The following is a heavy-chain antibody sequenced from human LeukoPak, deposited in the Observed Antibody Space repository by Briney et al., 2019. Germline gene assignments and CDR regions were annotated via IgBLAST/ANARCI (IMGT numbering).Heavy chain of an antibody. CDR3: ARGGYYGSGNDFRFDP. CDR1: GGSISSYY. J-gene: IGHJ5*02. D-gene: IGHD3-10*01. V-gene: IGHV4-59*01. CDR2: IYYSGST. Sequence: SGTLSLTCTVSGGSISSYYWSWIRQPPGKGLEWIGYIYYSGSTNYNPSLKSRVTISVDTSKNQFSLKLSSVTAADTAIYYCARGGYYGSGNDFRFDPWGQGTLVTVSS.